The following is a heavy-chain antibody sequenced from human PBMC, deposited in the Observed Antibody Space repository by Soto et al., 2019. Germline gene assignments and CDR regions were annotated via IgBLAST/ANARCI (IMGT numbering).Heavy chain of an antibody. CDR1: GGSISSYY. CDR3: AGARYIWAGGTPWFAP. D-gene: IGHD1-1*01. CDR2: IYYSGST. V-gene: IGHV4-59*01. Sequence: SETLSLTCTVSGGSISSYYWSWIRQPPGKGLEWIGYIYYSGSTNYNPSLKSRVTISVDTSKNQFSLKLSSVTAADTAVYYCAGARYIWAGGTPWFAPWGQETRVTVSS. J-gene: IGHJ5*02.